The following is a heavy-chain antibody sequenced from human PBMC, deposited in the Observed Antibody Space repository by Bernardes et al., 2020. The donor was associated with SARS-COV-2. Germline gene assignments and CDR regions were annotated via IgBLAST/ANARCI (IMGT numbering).Heavy chain of an antibody. V-gene: IGHV3-53*01. Sequence: GGSLRLCCAASGFIDSSNDMNLIRQAPGKGLEWVSVIYSGGSTYYADSVKGRFTISRDNSKNTLYLQMNSLRAEDTAVYYCAREALDYDFWSGYYRSGGMDVWGQGTTVTVSS. CDR1: GFIDSSND. D-gene: IGHD3-3*01. CDR2: IYSGGST. J-gene: IGHJ6*02. CDR3: AREALDYDFWSGYYRSGGMDV.